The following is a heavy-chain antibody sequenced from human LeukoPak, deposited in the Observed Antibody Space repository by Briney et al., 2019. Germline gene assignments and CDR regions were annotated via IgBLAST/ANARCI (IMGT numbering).Heavy chain of an antibody. CDR1: GGSICSYY. D-gene: IGHD2-2*01. CDR3: AILSLYCSSTSCYLGHFDY. J-gene: IGHJ4*02. Sequence: SETLSLTCTVSGGSICSYYWSWIRQPPGKGLEWIGYFYHSGSTNYNPSLESRVTISVDTSKNQFSLKLSSETAADTAVYYCAILSLYCSSTSCYLGHFDYWGQGTLVTVSS. CDR2: FYHSGST. V-gene: IGHV4-59*01.